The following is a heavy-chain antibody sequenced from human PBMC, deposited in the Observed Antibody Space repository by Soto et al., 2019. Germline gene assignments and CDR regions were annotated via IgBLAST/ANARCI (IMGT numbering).Heavy chain of an antibody. Sequence: QLQLQESGPGLVKPSETLSLTCTVSGGSISSTSYYWGWIRQPPGKGLEWIGSIYYGGSTYYNPSLKRRVTVSIDPSRNPFSLTLSSVSAADTAVYYCAKTDGGGYNPFDYWGQGTLVIVSS. D-gene: IGHD1-26*01. V-gene: IGHV4-39*01. J-gene: IGHJ4*02. CDR2: IYYGGST. CDR3: AKTDGGGYNPFDY. CDR1: GGSISSTSYY.